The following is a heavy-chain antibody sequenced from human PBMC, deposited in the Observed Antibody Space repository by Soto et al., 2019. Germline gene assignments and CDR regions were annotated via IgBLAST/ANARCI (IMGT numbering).Heavy chain of an antibody. D-gene: IGHD2-2*01. J-gene: IGHJ4*02. Sequence: GASVKVSCKASGYTFTSYGISWVRQAPGQGLEWMGWISAYNGNTNYAQKLQGRVTMTTDTSTSTAYMELRSLRSDDTAVYYCARVDCSSTSCHEREGNFDYWGQGTLVTVSS. CDR1: GYTFTSYG. CDR2: ISAYNGNT. V-gene: IGHV1-18*01. CDR3: ARVDCSSTSCHEREGNFDY.